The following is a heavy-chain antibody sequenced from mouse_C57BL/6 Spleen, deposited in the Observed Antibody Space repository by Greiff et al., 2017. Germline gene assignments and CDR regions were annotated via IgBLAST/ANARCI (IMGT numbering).Heavy chain of an antibody. J-gene: IGHJ3*01. CDR3: ARRRGTTVVAPFAY. D-gene: IGHD1-1*01. V-gene: IGHV5-6*02. CDR2: ISSGGSYT. Sequence: EVMLVESGGDLVKPGGSLKLSCAASGFTFSSYGMSWVRQTPDKRLEWVATISSGGSYTYYPDSVKGRFTISRDNAKNILYLQMSSLKSEDKAMYYCARRRGTTVVAPFAYWGQGTLVTVSA. CDR1: GFTFSSYG.